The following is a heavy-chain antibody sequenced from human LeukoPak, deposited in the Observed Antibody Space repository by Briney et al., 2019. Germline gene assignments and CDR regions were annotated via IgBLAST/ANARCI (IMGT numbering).Heavy chain of an antibody. Sequence: GSLRLSCAASGFTFSSYEMNWVRQAPGKGLEWIGEINHSGSTNYNPSLKSRVTISVDTSKNQFSLKLSSVTAADTAVYYCARHGWGSYRDYYYYYYMDVWGKGTTVTISS. J-gene: IGHJ6*03. CDR3: ARHGWGSYRDYYYYYYMDV. CDR1: GFTFSSYE. D-gene: IGHD1-26*01. V-gene: IGHV4-34*01. CDR2: INHSGST.